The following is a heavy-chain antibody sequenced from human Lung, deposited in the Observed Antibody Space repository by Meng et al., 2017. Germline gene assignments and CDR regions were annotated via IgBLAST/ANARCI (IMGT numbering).Heavy chain of an antibody. CDR3: ARDLSDSTGYYPFQH. V-gene: IGHV4-61*02. J-gene: IGHJ1*01. CDR2: IYSRGST. CDR1: GGSISSDGYY. D-gene: IGHD3-22*01. Sequence: GQLQESGPGLLKPSQPLSLTCSVSGGSISSDGYYWTWIRQPAGKGLEWIGRIYSRGSTNYNPFLKSRVTISLDASKNQFSLELSSVTATDTAVYYCARDLSDSTGYYPFQHWGQGTLVTVSS.